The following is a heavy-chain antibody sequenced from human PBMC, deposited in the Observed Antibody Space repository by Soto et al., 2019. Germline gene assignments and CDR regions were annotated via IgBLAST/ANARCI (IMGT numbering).Heavy chain of an antibody. Sequence: EVQLVESGGGLVQPGGSLRLSCVGSGFTFSSYSMDWVRQAPGKGLEWISYISSSSTTIHYVDSVKGRFTISRDNAKKSLSLQMNSLRDEDTAIYYCVRDAGSWGYWGQGTLVTVSS. D-gene: IGHD3-10*01. J-gene: IGHJ4*02. CDR1: GFTFSSYS. CDR3: VRDAGSWGY. V-gene: IGHV3-48*02. CDR2: ISSSSTTI.